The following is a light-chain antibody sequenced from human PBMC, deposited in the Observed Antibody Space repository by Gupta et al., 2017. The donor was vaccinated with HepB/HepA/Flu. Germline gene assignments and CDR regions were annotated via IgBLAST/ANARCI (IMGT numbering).Light chain of an antibody. Sequence: EVVLTQSPATLSLSPGERATLSCRASQSVSSYLAWYQQKPGQAPRLLIYDASNRATGSPARFSGSGSGTDFTLTSSSREHEDFAVYYGQQRSNYITFGQGTRLEIK. V-gene: IGKV3-11*01. CDR1: QSVSSY. CDR3: QQRSNYIT. CDR2: DAS. J-gene: IGKJ5*01.